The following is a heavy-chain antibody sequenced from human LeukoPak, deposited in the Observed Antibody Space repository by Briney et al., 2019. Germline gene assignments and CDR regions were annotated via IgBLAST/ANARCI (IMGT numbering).Heavy chain of an antibody. V-gene: IGHV4-31*03. CDR1: GGSISSGGYY. CDR2: IYYSGST. CDR3: ARDYDILTGSYGMDV. Sequence: PSETLSLTCTVSGGSISSGGYYWSWIRQHPGKGLEWIGYIYYSGSTYYNPSLKSRVTISVDTSKNQFSLKLSSVTAADTAVYYCARDYDILTGSYGMDVWGQGTTVTVSS. D-gene: IGHD3-9*01. J-gene: IGHJ6*02.